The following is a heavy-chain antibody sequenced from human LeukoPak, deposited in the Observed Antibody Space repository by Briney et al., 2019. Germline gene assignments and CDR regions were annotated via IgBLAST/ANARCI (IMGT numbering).Heavy chain of an antibody. CDR1: GFTFSSYE. CDR2: ISSSGSTI. D-gene: IGHD2-2*01. CDR3: ARDDCSSTSCYQLDP. J-gene: IGHJ5*02. V-gene: IGHV3-48*03. Sequence: GSLRLSCAASGFTFSSYEMNWVRQAPGKGPEWVSYISSSGSTIYYADSVKGRFTISRDNAKNSLYLQMNSPRAEDTAVYYCARDDCSSTSCYQLDPGGQGDPFTVSS.